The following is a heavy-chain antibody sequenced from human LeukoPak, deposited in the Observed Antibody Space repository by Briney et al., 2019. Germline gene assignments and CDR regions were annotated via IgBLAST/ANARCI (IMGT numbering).Heavy chain of an antibody. J-gene: IGHJ6*03. V-gene: IGHV1-8*01. CDR3: ARAVRGVIIKPPRYYYYMDV. D-gene: IGHD3-10*01. Sequence: ASLKVSCKASGYTFTSYDINWVRQATGQGLEWMGWMNPNSGNTGYAQTFQGRVTMTRNTSISTAYMELSSLRSEDTAVYYCARAVRGVIIKPPRYYYYMDVWGKGATVTVSS. CDR1: GYTFTSYD. CDR2: MNPNSGNT.